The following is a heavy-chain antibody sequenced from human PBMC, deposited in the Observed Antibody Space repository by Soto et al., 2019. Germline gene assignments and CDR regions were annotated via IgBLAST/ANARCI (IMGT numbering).Heavy chain of an antibody. Sequence: EVQLLESGGDLVQPGGSLRLSCAASGFTFSIYAMNWVRQAPGKGLEWVSAISGSGGNTFYADSVKGRFTISRDNSKNTLFLQMHSLRAEHTAIYYCAMLNSGSYSYHGMDVWGQGTTVTVSS. CDR3: AMLNSGSYSYHGMDV. V-gene: IGHV3-23*01. CDR2: ISGSGGNT. D-gene: IGHD1-26*01. CDR1: GFTFSIYA. J-gene: IGHJ6*02.